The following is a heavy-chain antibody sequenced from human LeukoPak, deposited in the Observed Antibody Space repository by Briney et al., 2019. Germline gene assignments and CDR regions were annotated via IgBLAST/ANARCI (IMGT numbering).Heavy chain of an antibody. J-gene: IGHJ4*02. CDR2: IKHDGSER. CDR1: GFTFRTYW. V-gene: IGHV3-7*03. CDR3: AREKFDY. Sequence: GGSLRLSCAASGFTFRTYWMSWVRQAPGKGLEWVAHIKHDGSERYYEDSMKGRFTISRDNAKNSLYLQMNSLRAEDTAVYYCAREKFDYWGQGTLVTVSS.